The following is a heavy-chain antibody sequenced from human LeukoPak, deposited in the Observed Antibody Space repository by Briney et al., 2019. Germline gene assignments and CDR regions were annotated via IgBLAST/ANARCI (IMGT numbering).Heavy chain of an antibody. CDR1: GGSINNYY. Sequence: SETLSLTCTVSGGSINNYYWSWIRQPAGKGLEWIGLIYSSGSTSYNPSLKSRVTMSVDTSKNQFSLKLSSVTAADTAVYYCAREVVVAATYDYWGQGTLVTVSS. CDR3: AREVVVAATYDY. V-gene: IGHV4-4*07. D-gene: IGHD2-15*01. CDR2: IYSSGST. J-gene: IGHJ4*02.